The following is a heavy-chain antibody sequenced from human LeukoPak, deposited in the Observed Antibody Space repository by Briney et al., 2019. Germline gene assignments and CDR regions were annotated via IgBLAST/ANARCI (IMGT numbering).Heavy chain of an antibody. J-gene: IGHJ4*02. V-gene: IGHV1-2*02. CDR2: IDANNGDT. D-gene: IGHD4-11*01. CDR3: ARDPSSVTLYFFDY. CDR1: GYTFRGNY. Sequence: ASVKISCKASGYTFRGNYIHWLRQAPEQGLEWMGWIDANNGDTKSAQKFQGRVTMSRDTSISTAYMDLSSLSPDDAAVYYCARDPSSVTLYFFDYWGQGTLVTVFS.